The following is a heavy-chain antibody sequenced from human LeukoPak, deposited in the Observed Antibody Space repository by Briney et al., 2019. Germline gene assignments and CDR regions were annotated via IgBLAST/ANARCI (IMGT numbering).Heavy chain of an antibody. CDR2: IIGGKSYI. J-gene: IGHJ4*02. CDR1: GFTFSSYN. V-gene: IGHV3-21*01. Sequence: PGGSLRLSCAASGFTFSSYNMKWVRQAPGKGLEWVSSIIGGKSYIFYADSVKGRFTISRDNAKKSLYLQMNSLRAEDTAVYYCASGVNYFDYWGQGTLVTVSS. D-gene: IGHD3-3*01. CDR3: ASGVNYFDY.